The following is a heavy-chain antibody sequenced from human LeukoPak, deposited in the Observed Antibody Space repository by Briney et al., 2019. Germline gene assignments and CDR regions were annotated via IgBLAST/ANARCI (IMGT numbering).Heavy chain of an antibody. V-gene: IGHV1-24*01. D-gene: IGHD5-24*01. CDR3: ATGRGEMAKS. CDR2: FDPEDGET. CDR1: GGTFSSYA. J-gene: IGHJ4*02. Sequence: ASVKVSRKASGGTFSSYAISWVRQAPGKGLEWMGGFDPEDGETIYAQKFQGRVTMTEDTSTDTAYMELSSLRSEDTAVYYCATGRGEMAKSWGQGTLVTVPS.